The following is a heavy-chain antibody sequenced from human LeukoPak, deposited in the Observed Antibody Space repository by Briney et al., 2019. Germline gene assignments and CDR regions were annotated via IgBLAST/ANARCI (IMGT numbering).Heavy chain of an antibody. D-gene: IGHD6-19*01. V-gene: IGHV3-43*02. Sequence: GGSLRLSCATPGFMFHDYAIHWVRQAPGKGLEWVSLISGDGGSTFYADSVKGRFTISRDNSKNSLYLQMNSLRSDDTALYYCARESESSGWYDYWGQGTLVTVSS. CDR2: ISGDGGST. J-gene: IGHJ4*02. CDR1: GFMFHDYA. CDR3: ARESESSGWYDY.